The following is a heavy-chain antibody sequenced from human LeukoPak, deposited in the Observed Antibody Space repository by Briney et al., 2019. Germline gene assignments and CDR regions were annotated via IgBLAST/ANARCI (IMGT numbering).Heavy chain of an antibody. CDR3: ARGYSSSDY. Sequence: PGRSLRLSCAASGFTFSSYAMHWVRQAPGKGLEWVAVISYDGSNKYYADSVKGRFTISRDNSKNTLYLQMNSLRAEDTAVYHCARGYSSSDYWGQGTLVTVSS. CDR2: ISYDGSNK. J-gene: IGHJ4*02. D-gene: IGHD6-13*01. V-gene: IGHV3-30-3*01. CDR1: GFTFSSYA.